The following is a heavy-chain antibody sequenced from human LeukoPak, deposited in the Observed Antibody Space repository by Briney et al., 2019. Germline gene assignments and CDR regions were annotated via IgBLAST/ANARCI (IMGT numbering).Heavy chain of an antibody. J-gene: IGHJ4*02. CDR2: ISAYNGNT. CDR3: ARDLYYDISAPGY. V-gene: IGHV1-18*01. D-gene: IGHD3-9*01. CDR1: GGAFSSYA. Sequence: ASVKVSCKASGGAFSSYAISWVRQAPGQGLEWMGWISAYNGNTNYAQKLQGRVTMTTDTSTSTAYMELRSLRSDDTAVYYCARDLYYDISAPGYWGQGTLVTVSP.